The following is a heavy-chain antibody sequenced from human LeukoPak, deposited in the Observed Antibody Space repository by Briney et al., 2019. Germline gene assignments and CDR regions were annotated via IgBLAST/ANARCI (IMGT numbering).Heavy chain of an antibody. V-gene: IGHV1-69*13. CDR1: GGTFSRYA. D-gene: IGHD1-26*01. CDR3: AGASSKWELSF. J-gene: IGHJ4*02. CDR2: YIPMFGTA. Sequence: SVKVSCRASGGTFSRYAISWVRQAPGQGLEWMGGYIPMFGTANYAQNFQNRVTITADESTSTFSMEVSSLRPEDTAVYFCAGASSKWELSFWGQGTLVTVSS.